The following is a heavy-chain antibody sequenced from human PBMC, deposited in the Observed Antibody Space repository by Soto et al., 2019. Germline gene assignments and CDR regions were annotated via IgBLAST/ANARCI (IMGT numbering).Heavy chain of an antibody. D-gene: IGHD3-16*01. V-gene: IGHV4-34*01. Sequence: PSETLSLTCAVYGGSFSAYHWSWIRQPPGKGLEWIGEINHSGSTKYNPSLKSRVTISVDTSKNQSSLKLSSVTAADTAVYYCARGMGAENTFYYYFGMDVWGQGTTVTVSS. CDR1: GGSFSAYH. CDR3: ARGMGAENTFYYYFGMDV. J-gene: IGHJ6*02. CDR2: INHSGST.